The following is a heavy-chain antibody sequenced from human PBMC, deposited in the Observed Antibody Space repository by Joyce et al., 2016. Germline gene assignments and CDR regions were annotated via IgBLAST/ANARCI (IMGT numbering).Heavy chain of an antibody. V-gene: IGHV3-21*01. D-gene: IGHD2-8*01. CDR1: GFTFSSYS. Sequence: EVQLVESGGGLVKPGGSPRLSCAASGFTFSSYSMSWVRQAPGKGLEWVSSLSSSSSYIKYTDSVKGRFTISRDNAKNSRYLQMNSLRVEDTAVYYCARSSYTNGIFDYWGQGTLVTVSS. CDR2: LSSSSSYI. CDR3: ARSSYTNGIFDY. J-gene: IGHJ4*02.